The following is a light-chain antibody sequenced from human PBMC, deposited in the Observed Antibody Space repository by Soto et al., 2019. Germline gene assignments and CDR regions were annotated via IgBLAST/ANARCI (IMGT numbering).Light chain of an antibody. J-gene: IGLJ2*01. Sequence: QSALTQPASVSGSPGQSITISCTGSIRDVGGFNYVSWYQQHPGKAPKLIIYEVSSWPSGVSHRFSGAKSGNTASLTISGLQAEDEADYYCSSYTTTATLVVFGGGTKVTVL. V-gene: IGLV2-14*01. CDR3: SSYTTTATLVV. CDR2: EVS. CDR1: IRDVGGFNY.